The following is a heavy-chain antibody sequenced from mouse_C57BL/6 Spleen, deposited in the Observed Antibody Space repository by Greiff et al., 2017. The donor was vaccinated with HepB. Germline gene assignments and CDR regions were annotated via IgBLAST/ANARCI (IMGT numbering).Heavy chain of an antibody. CDR3: TSDYSGSRAFAY. D-gene: IGHD1-1*01. Sequence: VQLQQSGAELVRPGASVTLSCKASGYTFTDYEMHWVKQTPVHGLEWIGAIDPETGGTTYNQKFKGKAILTADKSSSTAYMKLRSLTSEDSAVYYCTSDYSGSRAFAYWGQGTLVTVSA. CDR1: GYTFTDYE. CDR2: IDPETGGT. V-gene: IGHV1-15*01. J-gene: IGHJ3*01.